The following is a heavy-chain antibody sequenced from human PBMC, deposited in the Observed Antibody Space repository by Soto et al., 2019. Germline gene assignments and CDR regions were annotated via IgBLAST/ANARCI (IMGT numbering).Heavy chain of an antibody. D-gene: IGHD3-22*01. CDR1: GFTFSSYS. J-gene: IGHJ6*02. CDR2: IFSSSNGI. V-gene: IGHV3-48*02. Sequence: EVQLVESGGGLVQPGGSLRLSCTASGFTFSSYSMNWVREAPGKGLERVSYIFSSSNGIYYADSVKGRFTISRDNAKNALYLQMNSLRDEDTAVYYCARDKYFYDGSGPMESDYYYYGMDVWGQGTTVTVSS. CDR3: ARDKYFYDGSGPMESDYYYYGMDV.